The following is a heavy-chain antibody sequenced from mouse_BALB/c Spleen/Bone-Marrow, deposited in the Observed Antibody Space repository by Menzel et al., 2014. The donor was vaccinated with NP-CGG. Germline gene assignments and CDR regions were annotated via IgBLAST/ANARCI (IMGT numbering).Heavy chain of an antibody. J-gene: IGHJ3*01. CDR3: ARGDRYACFAY. CDR1: GYTFTSYW. Sequence: QVQLQQSGAELARPGASVKLSCKASGYTFTSYWMQWVKQRPGQSLEWIGAIYPGDGDTRYTQKFKGKATLTADKSSSTAYMQLSSLASEDSAVYYCARGDRYACFAYWGQGTLVTVSA. D-gene: IGHD2-14*01. CDR2: IYPGDGDT. V-gene: IGHV1-87*01.